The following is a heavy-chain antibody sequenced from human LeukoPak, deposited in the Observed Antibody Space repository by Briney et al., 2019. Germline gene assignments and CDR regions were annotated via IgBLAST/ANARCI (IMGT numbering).Heavy chain of an antibody. CDR3: ARSRYYDFWSGYSSGIDY. Sequence: PSETLSLTCTVSGGSISSGDYYWSWIRQPPGKGLEWIGYIYYSGSTYYNPSLKSRVTISVDTSKNQFSLKLSSVTAADTAVYYCARSRYYDFWSGYSSGIDYWGQGTLVTVSS. CDR1: GGSISSGDYY. J-gene: IGHJ4*02. V-gene: IGHV4-61*08. CDR2: IYYSGST. D-gene: IGHD3-3*01.